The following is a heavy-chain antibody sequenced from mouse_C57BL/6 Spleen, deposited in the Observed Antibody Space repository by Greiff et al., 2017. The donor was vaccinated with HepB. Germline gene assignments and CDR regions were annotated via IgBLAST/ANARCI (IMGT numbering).Heavy chain of an antibody. J-gene: IGHJ4*01. CDR1: GYTFTDYE. CDR3: TREDVSYYAMDY. CDR2: IDPETGGT. V-gene: IGHV1-15*01. Sequence: QVQLKESGAELVRPGASVTLSCKASGYTFTDYEMHWVKQTPVHGLEWIGAIDPETGGTAYNQKFKGKAILTADKSSSTAYMELRSLTSEDSAVYYCTREDVSYYAMDYWGQGTSVTVSS.